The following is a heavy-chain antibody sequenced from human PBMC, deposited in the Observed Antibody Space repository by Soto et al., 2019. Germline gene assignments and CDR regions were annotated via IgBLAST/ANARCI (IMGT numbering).Heavy chain of an antibody. CDR2: IIPIFGTA. Sequence: ASVKVSCKASGGTFSSYAISWVRQAPGQGLDWMGGIIPIFGTANYAQKFQGRVTITAGESTSTAYMELSSLRSEDTAVYYCARAGIVGAPRHYYYYGMDVWGQGTTVTVSS. CDR1: GGTFSSYA. J-gene: IGHJ6*02. CDR3: ARAGIVGAPRHYYYYGMDV. V-gene: IGHV1-69*13. D-gene: IGHD1-26*01.